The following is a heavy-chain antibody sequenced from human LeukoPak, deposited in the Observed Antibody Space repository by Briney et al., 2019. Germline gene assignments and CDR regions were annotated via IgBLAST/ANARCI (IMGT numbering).Heavy chain of an antibody. D-gene: IGHD6-13*01. J-gene: IGHJ4*02. V-gene: IGHV4-34*01. CDR2: INHSGST. CDR3: ARGYVAAARLWDY. Sequence: KPSETLSLTCAVYGGSFSGYYWSWIRQPPGKGLEWIGEINHSGSTNYSPSLKSRVTISVDTSKNQFSLKLSSVTAADTAVYYCARGYVAAARLWDYWGQGTLVTVSS. CDR1: GGSFSGYY.